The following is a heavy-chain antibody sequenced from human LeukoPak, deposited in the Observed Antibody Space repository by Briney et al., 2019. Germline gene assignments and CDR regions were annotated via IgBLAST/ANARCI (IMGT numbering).Heavy chain of an antibody. Sequence: GGSLRLSCTVSGFTVSSNSMSWVREAPGKGLEWVSFIYSGGNTHYSDSVKGRFTISRDNSKNTLYLQMNSLRAEDTAVYYCAKGPLTTVTTQRFDYWGQGTLVTVSS. CDR3: AKGPLTTVTTQRFDY. J-gene: IGHJ4*02. D-gene: IGHD4-17*01. CDR1: GFTVSSNS. CDR2: IYSGGNT. V-gene: IGHV3-53*01.